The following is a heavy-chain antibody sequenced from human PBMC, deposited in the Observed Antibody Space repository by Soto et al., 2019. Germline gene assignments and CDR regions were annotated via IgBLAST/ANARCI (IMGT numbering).Heavy chain of an antibody. CDR1: GFTFSSYW. D-gene: IGHD5-18*01. J-gene: IGHJ4*02. CDR3: ARDRRDTAAPMKY. Sequence: GSLRLSCAASGFTFSSYWMSWVRQAPGKGLEWVANIKQDGSEKYYVDSVKGRFTISRDNAKNSLYLQMNSLRAEDTAVYYCARDRRDTAAPMKYWGQGTLVTVSS. V-gene: IGHV3-7*03. CDR2: IKQDGSEK.